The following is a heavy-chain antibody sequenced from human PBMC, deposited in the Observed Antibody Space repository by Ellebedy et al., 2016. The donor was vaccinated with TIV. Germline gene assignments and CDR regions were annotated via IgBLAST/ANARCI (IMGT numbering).Heavy chain of an antibody. CDR1: GFTFNSYA. J-gene: IGHJ4*02. CDR2: VSYDGSNK. D-gene: IGHD3-3*01. Sequence: GESLKISCAASGFTFNSYAIHWVRQAPGKGLEWVAVVSYDGSNKYYADSVKGRFTVSRDNSKDTVFLQMTSLIAEDTAMYYCARDLRWDWSGQRLDYWGQGILVTVSS. CDR3: ARDLRWDWSGQRLDY. V-gene: IGHV3-30-3*01.